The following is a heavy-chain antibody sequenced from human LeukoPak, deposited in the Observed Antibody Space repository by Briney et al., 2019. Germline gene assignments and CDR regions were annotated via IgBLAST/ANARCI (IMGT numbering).Heavy chain of an antibody. CDR1: GFTFSTSW. CDR3: GRGRYGGTPYYFDY. V-gene: IGHV3-7*03. Sequence: AGGSLRLSCAASGFTFSTSWMSWVRQVPGKGLEWVASIKKDGSETYYVDSVKGRFTISRDNAKNSLYLQMNSLRAEDTAMYYWGRGRYGGTPYYFDYWGQGTLVTVSS. J-gene: IGHJ4*02. D-gene: IGHD3-9*01. CDR2: IKKDGSET.